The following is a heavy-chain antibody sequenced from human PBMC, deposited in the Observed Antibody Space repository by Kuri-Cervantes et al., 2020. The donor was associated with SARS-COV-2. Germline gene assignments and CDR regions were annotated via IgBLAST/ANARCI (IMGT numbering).Heavy chain of an antibody. CDR1: GGSISSGSYY. Sequence: SETLSLTCTVSGGSISSGSYYWGWIRQPPGKGLEWIGSIYHSGSTYYNPSLKSRVTISVDTSKNQFSLKLSSVTAADTAVYYCARFGIAVARSVDYWGQGTLVTVSS. D-gene: IGHD6-19*01. CDR2: IYHSGST. J-gene: IGHJ4*02. CDR3: ARFGIAVARSVDY. V-gene: IGHV4-39*07.